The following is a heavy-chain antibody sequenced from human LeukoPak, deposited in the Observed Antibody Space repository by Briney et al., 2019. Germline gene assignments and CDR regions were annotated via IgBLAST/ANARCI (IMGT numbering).Heavy chain of an antibody. CDR2: ISYDGSNK. CDR3: ARIYDTTGYFDY. J-gene: IGHJ4*02. D-gene: IGHD3-22*01. CDR1: GFTFSSYG. V-gene: IGHV3-30*03. Sequence: GGSLRLSCAASGFTFSSYGMHWVRQAPGKGLEWVAVISYDGSNKYYADSVRGRFSTSRDTAKNSLSLQMNSLRAEDTAVYYCARIYDTTGYFDYWGQGTLVTVSS.